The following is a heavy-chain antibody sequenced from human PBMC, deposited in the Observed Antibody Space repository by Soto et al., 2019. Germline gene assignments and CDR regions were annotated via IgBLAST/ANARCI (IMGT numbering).Heavy chain of an antibody. CDR1: GFTFSSYG. J-gene: IGHJ4*02. D-gene: IGHD6-13*01. CDR3: ARWGIAAGDY. Sequence: QVQLVESGGGVVQPGRSLRLSCAASGFTFSSYGMHWVRQAPGKGLEWVAVIWYDGNNKYYADSVKGRFTISRDNSKNTLYLQRNSLRAEDTAVYYWARWGIAAGDYWGQGTLVTVSS. V-gene: IGHV3-33*01. CDR2: IWYDGNNK.